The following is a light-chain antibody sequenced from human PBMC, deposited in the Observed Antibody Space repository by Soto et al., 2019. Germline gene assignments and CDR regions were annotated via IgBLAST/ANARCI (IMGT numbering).Light chain of an antibody. V-gene: IGLV2-14*01. CDR2: DVS. CDR1: SNDIGGYNY. CDR3: SSYTSSSTLL. Sequence: QSVLTQPASVSGSPGQSITFSCTGTSNDIGGYNYVSWYQQHPGKAPKLMIFDVSNRPSWVSYRFSGSKSGNTASLTISGLQAEDEADYYCSSYTSSSTLLFGGGTKLTVL. J-gene: IGLJ2*01.